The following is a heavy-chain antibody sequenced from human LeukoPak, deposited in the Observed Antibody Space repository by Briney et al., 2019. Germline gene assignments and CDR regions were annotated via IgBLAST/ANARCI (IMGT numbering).Heavy chain of an antibody. CDR3: ARNIGFFVP. CDR1: GGSISSYY. Sequence: SSETLSLTCTVSGGSISSYYWSWVRQPPGKGLEWIGYMYYSGSTNYNPSLKSRLTLSLVTSKNKFSLTLSSFPAAVTAVYFCARNIGFFVPWGQGTLVTVSS. CDR2: MYYSGST. V-gene: IGHV4-59*01. J-gene: IGHJ5*02. D-gene: IGHD2/OR15-2a*01.